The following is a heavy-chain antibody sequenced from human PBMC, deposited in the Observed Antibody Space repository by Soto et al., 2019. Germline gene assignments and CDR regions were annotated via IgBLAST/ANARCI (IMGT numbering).Heavy chain of an antibody. CDR1: GFTFSNYA. Sequence: PVGSLRLSCAASGFTFSNYAMNWVRQAPGKGLEWVSGTSDSGGNTYYADSVKGRFTISRDNSKNTLYLQMTSLRAEDTAVYHCAKDHFGSGSYRFDYWGQGTLVTVSS. J-gene: IGHJ4*02. V-gene: IGHV3-23*01. D-gene: IGHD3-10*01. CDR3: AKDHFGSGSYRFDY. CDR2: TSDSGGNT.